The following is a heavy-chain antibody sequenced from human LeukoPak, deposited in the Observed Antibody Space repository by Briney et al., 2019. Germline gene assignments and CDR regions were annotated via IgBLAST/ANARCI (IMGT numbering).Heavy chain of an antibody. CDR2: IIPIFGTA. V-gene: IGHV1-69*13. Sequence: SVKVSCKAPGGTFSSYAISWVRQAPGQGLEWMGGIIPIFGTANYAQKFQGRVTITADESTSTAYMELSSLRSEDTAVYYCARDDYYDSCGNSFDYWGQGTLVTVSS. CDR1: GGTFSSYA. CDR3: ARDDYYDSCGNSFDY. J-gene: IGHJ4*02. D-gene: IGHD3-22*01.